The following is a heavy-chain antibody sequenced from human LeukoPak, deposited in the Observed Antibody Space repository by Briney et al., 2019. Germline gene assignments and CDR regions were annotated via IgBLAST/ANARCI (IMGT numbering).Heavy chain of an antibody. D-gene: IGHD6-13*01. J-gene: IGHJ6*03. CDR2: INPKSGGT. V-gene: IGHV1-2*02. Sequence: ASVKVSCKASGYTFTSNAMNWVRQAPGQGLEWMGWINPKSGGTKDEQKFQGRVTMTRDTSISTAYMELSRLRSDDTAMYYCAKAGLVYSSSWDDYYYMDVWGKGTTVTVSS. CDR1: GYTFTSNA. CDR3: AKAGLVYSSSWDDYYYMDV.